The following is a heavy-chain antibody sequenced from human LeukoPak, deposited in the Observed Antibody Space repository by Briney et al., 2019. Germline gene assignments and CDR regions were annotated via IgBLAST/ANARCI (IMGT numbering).Heavy chain of an antibody. V-gene: IGHV3-33*01. Sequence: GRSLRLSCAASGFTFRSYGLHWVRQAPGKGLEWVALIRSDGSSKNYADSVKGRFTISRDASKNTVYLQMNSLRAEDTAVYYCARDLVPYYDSSGYTRWFDPWGQGTLITVSS. J-gene: IGHJ5*02. D-gene: IGHD3-22*01. CDR3: ARDLVPYYDSSGYTRWFDP. CDR2: IRSDGSSK. CDR1: GFTFRSYG.